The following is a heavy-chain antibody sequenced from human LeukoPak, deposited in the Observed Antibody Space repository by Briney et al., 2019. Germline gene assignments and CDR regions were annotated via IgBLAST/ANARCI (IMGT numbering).Heavy chain of an antibody. Sequence: SETLSLTCTVSGGSVSSGSYYWSWIRQPPGKGLEWIGYIYYSGSTNYNPSLKSRVTISVDTSKNQFSLKLSSVTAADTAVYYCARRGPYYYYGMDVWGKGTTVTVSS. CDR3: ARRGPYYYYGMDV. V-gene: IGHV4-61*01. J-gene: IGHJ6*04. CDR1: GGSVSSGSYY. CDR2: IYYSGST.